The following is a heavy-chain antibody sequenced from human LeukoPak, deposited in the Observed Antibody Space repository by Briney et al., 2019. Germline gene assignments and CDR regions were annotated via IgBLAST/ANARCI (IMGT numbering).Heavy chain of an antibody. CDR1: GFTFSNYW. CDR3: AKEAVRYFDWLSPNWFDP. CDR2: IRPDGSDD. Sequence: GGSLRLSCTASGFTFSNYWMSWVRQAAGKGLEWVASIRPDGSDDYYMDSVKGRFTISRDNAENSLYLQMNSLRAEDTAVYYCAKEAVRYFDWLSPNWFDPWGQGTLVTVSS. D-gene: IGHD3-9*01. V-gene: IGHV3-7*03. J-gene: IGHJ5*02.